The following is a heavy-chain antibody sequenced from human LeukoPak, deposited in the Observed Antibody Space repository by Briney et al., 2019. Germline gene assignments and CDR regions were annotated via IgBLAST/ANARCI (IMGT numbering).Heavy chain of an antibody. Sequence: ASVKVSCKTSGYTFTGYYIHWVRQTPGQGLEWKGWINPNTGGTNYAQKFQGRVTMTRDTSIYTAYMDLSSLTSDDTAVFYCARHHPGYDLTGYYLGYWGQGTLVTVSS. CDR3: ARHHPGYDLTGYYLGY. J-gene: IGHJ4*02. CDR2: INPNTGGT. CDR1: GYTFTGYY. D-gene: IGHD3-9*01. V-gene: IGHV1-2*02.